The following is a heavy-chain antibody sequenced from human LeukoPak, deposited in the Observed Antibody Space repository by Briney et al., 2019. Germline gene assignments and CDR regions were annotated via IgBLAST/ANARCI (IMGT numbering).Heavy chain of an antibody. Sequence: PGGSLRLSCAPSGFTFYDYAMHWVRQAPGKGLEAWSGIGWYSGSIGYADSVKGRFTISRDNAKNSLYLQMNSLRAEDTALYYCAKDGAATYYYGMDVWGQGTTVTVSS. CDR3: AKDGAATYYYGMDV. CDR2: IGWYSGSI. D-gene: IGHD2-15*01. V-gene: IGHV3-9*01. J-gene: IGHJ6*02. CDR1: GFTFYDYA.